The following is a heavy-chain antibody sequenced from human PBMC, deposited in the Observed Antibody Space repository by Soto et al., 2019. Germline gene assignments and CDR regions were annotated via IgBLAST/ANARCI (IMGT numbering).Heavy chain of an antibody. CDR1: GFTFSSYG. CDR3: ARDLKGDGYNFHDY. Sequence: GGSLRLSCAASGFTFSSYGMHWVRQAPGKGLEWVAVIWYDGSNKYYADSVKGRFTISRDNSKNTLYLQMNSLRAEDTAVYYCARDLKGDGYNFHDYWGQGTLVTVSS. D-gene: IGHD5-12*01. V-gene: IGHV3-33*01. CDR2: IWYDGSNK. J-gene: IGHJ4*02.